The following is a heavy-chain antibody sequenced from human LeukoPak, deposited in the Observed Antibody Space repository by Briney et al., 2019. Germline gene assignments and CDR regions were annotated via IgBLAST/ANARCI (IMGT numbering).Heavy chain of an antibody. CDR2: ISGSGGST. J-gene: IGHJ3*02. CDR3: ARVLGRSSGVGDAFDI. CDR1: GFSFSSSV. V-gene: IGHV3-23*01. Sequence: GGSLRLSCAASGFSFSSSVMSWVRQAPGKGLEWVSAISGSGGSTYYADSVKGRFTISRDNSKNTLYLQMNSLRAEDTAVYYCARVLGRSSGVGDAFDIWGQGTMVTVSS. D-gene: IGHD2-15*01.